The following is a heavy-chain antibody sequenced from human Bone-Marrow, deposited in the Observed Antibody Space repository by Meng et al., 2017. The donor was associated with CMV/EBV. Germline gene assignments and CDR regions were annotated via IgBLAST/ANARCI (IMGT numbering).Heavy chain of an antibody. CDR3: ARGDCSSTSCPLGY. CDR1: GFTFSYYA. Sequence: GGSLRLSCAASGFTFSYYAMNWVRQAPGKGLEWVAVISNDGNNKYYTDSVKGRFTISRDNAKNSLYLQMNSLRAEDTALYYCARGDCSSTSCPLGYWGQGTLVTVSS. J-gene: IGHJ4*02. CDR2: ISNDGNNK. D-gene: IGHD2-2*01. V-gene: IGHV3-30-3*01.